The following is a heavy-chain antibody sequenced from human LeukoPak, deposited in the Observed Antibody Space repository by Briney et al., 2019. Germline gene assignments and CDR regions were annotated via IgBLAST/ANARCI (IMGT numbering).Heavy chain of an antibody. Sequence: GGSLRLSCAASGFTFSDYYMSWIRQAPGKGLEWVSFISSSGSTIYYSDSVKGRFTISRDNAKNSLYLQMNSLRAEDTAVYYCAGDPNGSGYYRPYYFDYWGQGTLVTVSS. V-gene: IGHV3-11*01. D-gene: IGHD3-22*01. J-gene: IGHJ4*02. CDR1: GFTFSDYY. CDR2: ISSSGSTI. CDR3: AGDPNGSGYYRPYYFDY.